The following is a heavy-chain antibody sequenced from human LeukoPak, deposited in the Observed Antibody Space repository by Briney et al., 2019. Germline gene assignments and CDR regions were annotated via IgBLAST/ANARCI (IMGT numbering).Heavy chain of an antibody. CDR3: ARDLTTHDYGDYLFDY. Sequence: ASVTVSCKASGGTFSSYAISWVRQPPGQGLEWMGRIIPIFGTANYAQKFQGIVTITRDESTSTAYMELSSLRSEDTAVYYCARDLTTHDYGDYLFDYWGQGTLVTVSS. V-gene: IGHV1-69*05. D-gene: IGHD4-17*01. J-gene: IGHJ4*02. CDR1: GGTFSSYA. CDR2: IIPIFGTA.